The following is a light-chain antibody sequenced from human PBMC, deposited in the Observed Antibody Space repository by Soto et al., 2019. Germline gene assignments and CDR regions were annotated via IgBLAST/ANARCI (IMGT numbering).Light chain of an antibody. J-gene: IGLJ1*01. Sequence: QSALTQPPSVSGDPGQSVAISCTGTSRDVGSYNRVSWYQQPPGAAPKLMIYEVSNRPSGVPDRFSGSKSGNTASLTISGLQAEDEADYYCNSYTGSSTYVFGTGTQLTVL. V-gene: IGLV2-18*02. CDR2: EVS. CDR1: SRDVGSYNR. CDR3: NSYTGSSTYV.